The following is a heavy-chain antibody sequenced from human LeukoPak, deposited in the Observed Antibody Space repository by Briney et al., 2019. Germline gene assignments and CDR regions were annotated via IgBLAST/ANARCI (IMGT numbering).Heavy chain of an antibody. D-gene: IGHD4-17*01. CDR1: GYTFTSYG. Sequence: ASVKVSCKASGYTFTSYGISWVRQAPGQGLEWMGWISAYNGNTNYAQKLQGRVTMTTDTSTSTAYMELSSLRSEDTAVYYCARESDYGDYSYYFDYWGREPWSPSPQ. J-gene: IGHJ4*02. CDR2: ISAYNGNT. V-gene: IGHV1-18*01. CDR3: ARESDYGDYSYYFDY.